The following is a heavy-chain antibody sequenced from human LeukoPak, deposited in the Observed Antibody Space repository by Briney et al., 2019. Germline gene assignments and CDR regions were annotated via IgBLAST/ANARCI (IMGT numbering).Heavy chain of an antibody. V-gene: IGHV5-51*01. CDR1: GYTFTGYY. CDR2: IHPGDSDT. CDR3: ARSVAVRGSYGL. D-gene: IGHD1-26*01. J-gene: IGHJ4*02. Sequence: GASVKVSCKASGYTFTGYYMHWVRQMPGKGLEWMGIIHPGDSDTRYSPSFQGQVTISADKSSSTAYLQWSSLKASDTAMYYCARSVAVRGSYGLWGQGTLVTVSS.